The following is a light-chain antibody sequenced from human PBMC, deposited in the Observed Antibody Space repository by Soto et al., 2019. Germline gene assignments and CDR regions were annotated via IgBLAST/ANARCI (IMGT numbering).Light chain of an antibody. CDR2: DAS. Sequence: DIQMTQSPSSLSASVGDRVTITRQASQDIGSYLNWYQHKPGKAPKLLLYDASTLQTGVPSRFSGSGSVTHFTFTISSLQPEDIATYYCQQTAANPWTFAQGTKVDIK. J-gene: IGKJ1*01. V-gene: IGKV1-33*01. CDR1: QDIGSY. CDR3: QQTAANPWT.